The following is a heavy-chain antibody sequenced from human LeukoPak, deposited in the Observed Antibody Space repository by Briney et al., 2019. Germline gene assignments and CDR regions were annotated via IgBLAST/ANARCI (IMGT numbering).Heavy chain of an antibody. V-gene: IGHV4-59*01. D-gene: IGHD2-2*01. Sequence: SETLSLTCTVSGGSITNYYWSWIRQPPGKGLEWIGYIYYSGSPNYNPSLKSRITKSVDTSKNQFSLKLSSVTAADTAVYYCARLSYCSSTSCKYNWFDPWGQGTLVTVS. J-gene: IGHJ5*02. CDR2: IYYSGSP. CDR1: GGSITNYY. CDR3: ARLSYCSSTSCKYNWFDP.